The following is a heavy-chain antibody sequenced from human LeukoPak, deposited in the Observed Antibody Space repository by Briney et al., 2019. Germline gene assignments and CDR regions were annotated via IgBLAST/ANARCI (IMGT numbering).Heavy chain of an antibody. CDR3: ARVPSYYDSSGYYGSYMDV. D-gene: IGHD3-22*01. CDR1: GYTFTSYG. J-gene: IGHJ6*03. Sequence: ASVKVSCKASGYTFTSYGISWVRRAPGQGLEWMGWISAYNGNTNYAQKLQGRVTMTTDTSTSTAYMELRSLRSDDTAVYYCARVPSYYDSSGYYGSYMDVWGKGTTVTISS. CDR2: ISAYNGNT. V-gene: IGHV1-18*01.